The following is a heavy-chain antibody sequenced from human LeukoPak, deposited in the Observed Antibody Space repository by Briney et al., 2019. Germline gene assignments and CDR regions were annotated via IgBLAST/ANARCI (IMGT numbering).Heavy chain of an antibody. V-gene: IGHV4-59*01. CDR3: AKYVWGSYPTFEDY. CDR2: ISYSGST. D-gene: IGHD3-16*02. J-gene: IGHJ4*02. CDR1: GGSISSYY. Sequence: SETLSLTCTASGGSISSYYWSWIRQPPGKGLEWIGYISYSGSTNYNPSLKSRLTISVDTSKNQFSLKLSSVTAADTAVYYCAKYVWGSYPTFEDYWGQGTLVTVSS.